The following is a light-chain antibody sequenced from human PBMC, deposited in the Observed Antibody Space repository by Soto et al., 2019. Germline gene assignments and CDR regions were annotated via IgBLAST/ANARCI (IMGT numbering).Light chain of an antibody. CDR3: SSYTSSSTLYV. J-gene: IGLJ1*01. V-gene: IGLV2-14*01. CDR2: EVN. CDR1: SSDVGGYTY. Sequence: QSALTQPASVSGSPRQSITISCTGASSDVGGYTYASWYQQHPGKAPKLMIYEVNNRPSGVSNRFSGSKSGNTASLTISGLQAEDEADYYCSSYTSSSTLYVFGTGTKVTVL.